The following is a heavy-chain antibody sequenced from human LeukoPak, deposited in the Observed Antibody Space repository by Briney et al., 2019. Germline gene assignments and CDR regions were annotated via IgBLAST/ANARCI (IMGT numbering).Heavy chain of an antibody. V-gene: IGHV3-53*01. CDR2: IYSGGST. J-gene: IGHJ6*03. CDR3: AREKMVRGVSSYYYYMDV. D-gene: IGHD3-10*01. CDR1: GFTFSHAW. Sequence: GWSLRLSCVASGFTFSHAWMSWVRQAPGKGLEWVSVIYSGGSTYYADSVKGRFTISRDNSKNTLYLQMNSLRAEDTAVYYCAREKMVRGVSSYYYYMDVWGKGTTVTISS.